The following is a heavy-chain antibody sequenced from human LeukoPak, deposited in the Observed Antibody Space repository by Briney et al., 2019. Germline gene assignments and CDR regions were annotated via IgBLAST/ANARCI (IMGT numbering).Heavy chain of an antibody. CDR1: GFSFSNYG. D-gene: IGHD4-17*01. V-gene: IGHV3-30*02. CDR2: TQFDGSKK. J-gene: IGHJ4*02. CDR3: ANLATVTYNPFDY. Sequence: SGGSLRLSCAASGFSFSNYGMHWVRQAPGKGLEWVAFTQFDGSKKYYADSVKGRFTISRDNSKNTLYLQMNSLRVDDTAVYYCANLATVTYNPFDYWGQGTLVTVSS.